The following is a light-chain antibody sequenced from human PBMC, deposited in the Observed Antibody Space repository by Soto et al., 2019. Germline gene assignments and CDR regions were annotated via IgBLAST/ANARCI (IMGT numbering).Light chain of an antibody. Sequence: EIVMTQSPAYLSASPGERITLSCKSSQSIANNLAWHQQKPGQAPRLLMYGASTRAADIPARFSGSGSGTEFSLTISSLQSEDFAIYYCQQYNDWPPWTFGQGSKVDVK. CDR3: QQYNDWPPWT. CDR1: QSIANN. CDR2: GAS. V-gene: IGKV3-15*01. J-gene: IGKJ1*01.